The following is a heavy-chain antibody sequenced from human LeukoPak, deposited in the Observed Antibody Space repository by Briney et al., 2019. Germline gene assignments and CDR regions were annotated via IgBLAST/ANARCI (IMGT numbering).Heavy chain of an antibody. J-gene: IGHJ4*02. D-gene: IGHD6-13*01. V-gene: IGHV4-34*01. CDR2: INHSGST. CDR3: ARDRSSSSTGY. CDR1: GGSFSGYY. Sequence: SSETLSLTCAVYGGSFSGYYWSWIRQPPGKGLEWIGEINHSGSTNYNPSLKSRVTISVDTSKNQFSLKLSPVTAADTAVYYCARDRSSSSTGYWGQGTLVTVSS.